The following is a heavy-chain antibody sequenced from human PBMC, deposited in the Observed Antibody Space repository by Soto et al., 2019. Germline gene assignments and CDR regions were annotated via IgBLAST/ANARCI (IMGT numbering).Heavy chain of an antibody. Sequence: PGGSLRLSCAASGFTFTTAWINWVRQAPGKGLEWVGRMKTKTDGGTPDFAAPVRGTIAISRDESKSMVYLQINSLDTEETSVYYCNIEPYFSPQIVRLHSWGPGNLVTV. V-gene: IGHV3-15*07. CDR2: MKTKTDGGTP. D-gene: IGHD3-22*01. J-gene: IGHJ4*03. CDR3: NIEPYFSPQIVRLHS. CDR1: GFTFTTAW.